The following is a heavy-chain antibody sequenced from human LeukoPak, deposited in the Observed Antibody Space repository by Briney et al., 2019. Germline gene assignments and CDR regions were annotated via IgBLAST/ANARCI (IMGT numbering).Heavy chain of an antibody. CDR3: ARDLFLGARTFDY. J-gene: IGHJ4*02. CDR1: GFTFSSYE. V-gene: IGHV3-48*03. Sequence: GGSLRLSRAASGFTFSSYEMNWVRQAPGKGLEWGSYISSSGSTIYYANSVKDRFTISRDNAKNSLYLQMNSLRAEDTAVYYCARDLFLGARTFDYWGQGTLVTVSS. D-gene: IGHD1-26*01. CDR2: ISSSGSTI.